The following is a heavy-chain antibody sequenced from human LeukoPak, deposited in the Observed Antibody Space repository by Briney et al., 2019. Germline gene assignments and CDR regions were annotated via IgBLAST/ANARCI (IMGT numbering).Heavy chain of an antibody. V-gene: IGHV3-15*01. CDR3: TTDLSWIAKIFDYYYGMDV. CDR1: GFTFSNAW. D-gene: IGHD3-3*01. J-gene: IGHJ6*02. CDR2: IKSKTDGGTT. Sequence: PGGSLRLSCAASGFTFSNAWMSWVRQAPGKGLEWVGRIKSKTDGGTTDYAAPVKGRFTISRDDSKNTLYLQMNSLKTEDTAVYYCTTDLSWIAKIFDYYYGMDVWGQGTTVTVSS.